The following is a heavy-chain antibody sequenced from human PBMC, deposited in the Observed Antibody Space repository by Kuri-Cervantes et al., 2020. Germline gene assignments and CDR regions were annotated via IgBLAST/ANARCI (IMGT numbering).Heavy chain of an antibody. CDR2: MSGNGGST. J-gene: IGHJ6*03. CDR3: AKDYGDYADYYYMDV. CDR1: GFTFSSFA. Sequence: GESLKISCTGSGFTFSSFATSWVRQAPGKGLEWVSAMSGNGGSTYYADSVKGRFTISRDNSKDTMYLQMSSLRAEDTAVYYCAKDYGDYADYYYMDVWGRGTTVTVSS. V-gene: IGHV3-23*01. D-gene: IGHD4-17*01.